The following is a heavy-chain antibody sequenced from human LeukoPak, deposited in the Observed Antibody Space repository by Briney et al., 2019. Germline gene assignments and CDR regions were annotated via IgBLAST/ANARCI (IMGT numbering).Heavy chain of an antibody. D-gene: IGHD6-19*01. J-gene: IGHJ3*02. CDR2: ISDDGRQT. Sequence: PGRSLRLSCAASGFTFTDYAMNWVRQAPGTGLEWVAVISDDGRQTYYADSVKGRFTVSRDNSRDTVYLQMNSLRAEDTAVYYCAKDGDYSSGWYDAFDIWGQGTMVTVSS. V-gene: IGHV3-30*04. CDR3: AKDGDYSSGWYDAFDI. CDR1: GFTFTDYA.